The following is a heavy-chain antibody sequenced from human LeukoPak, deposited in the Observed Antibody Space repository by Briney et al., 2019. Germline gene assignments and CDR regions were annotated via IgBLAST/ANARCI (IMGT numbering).Heavy chain of an antibody. CDR3: ARVHGAYPFDY. CDR2: IYSGGST. V-gene: IGHV3-53*01. Sequence: GGSLRLSCAASGFTVSSNYMSWVREAPGKGVVWVSVIYSGGSTSYADSVKGRFTISRDNAKNSLYLQMNSLRADDTAVYYCARVHGAYPFDYWGQGTLVTVSS. D-gene: IGHD4/OR15-4a*01. J-gene: IGHJ4*02. CDR1: GFTVSSNY.